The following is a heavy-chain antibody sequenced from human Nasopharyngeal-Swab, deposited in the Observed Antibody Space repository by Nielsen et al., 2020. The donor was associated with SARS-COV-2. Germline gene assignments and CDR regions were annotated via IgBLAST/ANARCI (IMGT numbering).Heavy chain of an antibody. CDR2: ISAYNGNT. CDR1: GYTFTSYG. Sequence: ASVQTSCKSSGYTFTSYGISCVRQPPGQGLVWMGWISAYNGNTNYAQKLQGRVTMTTATSTSTAYMELRSLRSDDTAVYYCARDRGAAMAGRGWIGGVYYYGMDVWGQGTTVTVSS. J-gene: IGHJ6*02. D-gene: IGHD5-18*01. CDR3: ARDRGAAMAGRGWIGGVYYYGMDV. V-gene: IGHV1-18*01.